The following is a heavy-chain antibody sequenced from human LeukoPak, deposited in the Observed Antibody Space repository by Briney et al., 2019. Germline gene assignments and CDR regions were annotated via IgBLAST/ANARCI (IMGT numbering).Heavy chain of an antibody. CDR3: ARSPLGIAPFDY. V-gene: IGHV3-72*01. CDR1: GFTFSDHH. CDR2: IRNKANRYTT. Sequence: PGGSLRLSCGASGFTFSDHHMDWVRQAPGEGLEWVARIRNKANRYTTEYAASVKGRFTISRDDSENSLYLQMDSLKTEDTAVYYCARSPLGIAPFDYWGQGTLVTVSS. J-gene: IGHJ4*02. D-gene: IGHD7-27*01.